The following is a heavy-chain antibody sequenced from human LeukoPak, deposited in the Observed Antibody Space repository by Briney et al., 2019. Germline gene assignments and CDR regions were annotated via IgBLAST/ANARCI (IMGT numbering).Heavy chain of an antibody. V-gene: IGHV4-61*02. CDR2: IYTSGST. CDR1: GGSISSSSYY. J-gene: IGHJ4*02. CDR3: AREEEDYYDSSGYYGD. D-gene: IGHD3-22*01. Sequence: SETLSLTCTVSGGSISSSSYYWSWIRQPAGKGLEWIGRIYTSGSTNYNPSLKSRVTMSVDTSKNQFSLKLSSVTAADTAVYYCAREEEDYYDSSGYYGDWGQGTLVTVSS.